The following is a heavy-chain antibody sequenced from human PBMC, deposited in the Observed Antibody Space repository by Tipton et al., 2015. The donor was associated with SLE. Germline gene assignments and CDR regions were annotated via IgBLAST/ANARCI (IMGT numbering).Heavy chain of an antibody. D-gene: IGHD1-20*01. CDR3: ARGVITGIDYFDY. CDR1: GFTFSNYW. J-gene: IGHJ4*02. Sequence: QLVQSGGGLVQPGGSLRLSCAASGFTFSNYWMTWVRQAPGKGLEWVANIKHDGSETYYVDSVKGRFTISRDNVENSLYLHMHSLRAEDTAVYYCARGVITGIDYFDYWGQGMLVTVSS. V-gene: IGHV3-7*01. CDR2: IKHDGSET.